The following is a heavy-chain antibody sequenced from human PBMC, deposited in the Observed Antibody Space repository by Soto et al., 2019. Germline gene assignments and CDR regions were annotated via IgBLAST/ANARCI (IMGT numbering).Heavy chain of an antibody. D-gene: IGHD3-10*01. CDR3: AGGGVRGVVTRTRDYYGMDV. CDR1: GYSFTRNW. J-gene: IGHJ6*02. CDR2: IYPSDSDT. Sequence: GESLNLSCTGSGYSFTRNWIGWVRQLPGKGLEWMGIIYPSDSDTNYSPSFQGHVTISADKSISTAYLQWSSLKASDTAMYYCAGGGVRGVVTRTRDYYGMDVWGQGTTVTVSS. V-gene: IGHV5-51*01.